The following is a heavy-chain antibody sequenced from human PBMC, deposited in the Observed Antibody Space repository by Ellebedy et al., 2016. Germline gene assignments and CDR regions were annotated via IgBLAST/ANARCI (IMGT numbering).Heavy chain of an antibody. J-gene: IGHJ4*02. Sequence: SETLSLTCNVSGGAIGSVNYYWGWVRQPPGKGLEWIGSLFYGGSTPSNPSLTSRVTISADMPKNQLFLRLRSVTAADTAVYYCAGDEYSSTWFKYWGQGALVTVSS. CDR1: GGAIGSVNYY. CDR3: AGDEYSSTWFKY. D-gene: IGHD6-13*01. V-gene: IGHV4-39*02. CDR2: LFYGGST.